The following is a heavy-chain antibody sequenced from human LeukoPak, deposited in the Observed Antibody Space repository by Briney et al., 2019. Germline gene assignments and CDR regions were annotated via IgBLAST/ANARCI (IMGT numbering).Heavy chain of an antibody. CDR3: AREAMPRRLRAEYFQH. J-gene: IGHJ1*01. D-gene: IGHD2-2*01. V-gene: IGHV1-2*02. Sequence: GASVKVSCKASGYTFTGYYMHWVRQAPGQGLEWMGWINPNSGGTNYAQKFQGRVTMTRDTSISTAYMELSRLRSDDTAVYYCAREAMPRRLRAEYFQHWGQGTLVTVSS. CDR1: GYTFTGYY. CDR2: INPNSGGT.